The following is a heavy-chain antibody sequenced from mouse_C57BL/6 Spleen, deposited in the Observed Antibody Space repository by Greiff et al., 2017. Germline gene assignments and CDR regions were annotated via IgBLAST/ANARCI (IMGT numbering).Heavy chain of an antibody. CDR3: ARDSSGPFDAMDY. CDR1: GYTFTDYY. D-gene: IGHD3-2*02. J-gene: IGHJ4*01. V-gene: IGHV1-19*01. Sequence: EVQLQQSGPVLVKPGASVKMSCKASGYTFTDYYMNWVKQSHGKSLEWIGVINPYNGGTSYNQKFKGKATLTVDKSSSTAYMELNSLTSEDSAVYYCARDSSGPFDAMDYWGQGTSVTVSS. CDR2: INPYNGGT.